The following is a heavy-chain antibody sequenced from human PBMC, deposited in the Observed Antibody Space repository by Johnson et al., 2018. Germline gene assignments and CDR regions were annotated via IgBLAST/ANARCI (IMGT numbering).Heavy chain of an antibody. CDR3: ARVLHYSSSWFVGYFQH. CDR2: ISASGDTP. Sequence: EVQLVESGGGFVQXGGSXRLXCAASGFTFSSYAMSWVRQAPGKGLEWVSAISASGDTPYHADSAKGRFTISRDNSKNTPYLQMKNLRYDDTAVYYCARVLHYSSSWFVGYFQHWGQGTLVTVSS. CDR1: GFTFSSYA. V-gene: IGHV3-23*04. D-gene: IGHD6-13*01. J-gene: IGHJ1*01.